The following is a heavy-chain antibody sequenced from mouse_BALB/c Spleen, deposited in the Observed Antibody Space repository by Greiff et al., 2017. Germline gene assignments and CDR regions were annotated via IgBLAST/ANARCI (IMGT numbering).Heavy chain of an antibody. CDR2: ISSGGST. Sequence: DVQLVESGGGLVKPGGSLKLSCAASGFTFSSYAMSWVRQTPEKRLEWVASISSGGSTYYPDSVKGRFTISRDNARNILYLQMSSLRSEDTAMYYCARGPIYYDFPLAYCGQGTLVTVSA. D-gene: IGHD2-4*01. CDR1: GFTFSSYA. CDR3: ARGPIYYDFPLAY. V-gene: IGHV5-6-5*01. J-gene: IGHJ3*01.